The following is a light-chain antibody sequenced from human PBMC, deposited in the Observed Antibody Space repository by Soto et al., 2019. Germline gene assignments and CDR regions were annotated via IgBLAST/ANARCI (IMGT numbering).Light chain of an antibody. CDR3: QQRNVWPPIT. V-gene: IGKV3D-20*02. J-gene: IGKJ5*01. CDR2: GAS. CDR1: QSVSSSY. Sequence: EIVLTQSPGTLSLSPGERATLSCRASQSVSSSYLAWYQQKPGQAPRLLIYGASSRATGIPDRFSGSGSGTDFTPTISRLEPEDFAVYYCQQRNVWPPITFGQGTRLENK.